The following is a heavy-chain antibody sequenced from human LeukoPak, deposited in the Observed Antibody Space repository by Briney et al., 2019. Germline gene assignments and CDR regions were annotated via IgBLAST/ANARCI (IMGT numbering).Heavy chain of an antibody. V-gene: IGHV4-61*02. Sequence: SETLSLTCAVSGGSISSGSYYWSWIRQPAGKGLEWIGRIYTSGSTNYNPSLKSRVTISVDTSKNQFSLKLSSVTAADTAVYYCARADYYDSPFDYWGQGTLVTVSS. CDR3: ARADYYDSPFDY. D-gene: IGHD3-22*01. CDR2: IYTSGST. J-gene: IGHJ4*02. CDR1: GGSISSGSYY.